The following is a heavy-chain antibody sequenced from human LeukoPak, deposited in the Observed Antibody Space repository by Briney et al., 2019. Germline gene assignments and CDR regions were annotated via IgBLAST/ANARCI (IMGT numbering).Heavy chain of an antibody. CDR2: IIPILGIA. CDR3: ASPITFGGVIVDY. Sequence: SVKVSCKASGGTFSSYAISWVRQATGQGLEWMGRIIPILGIANYAQKFQGRVTITADKSTSTAYMELSSLRSEDTAVYYCASPITFGGVIVDYWGQGTLVTVSS. CDR1: GGTFSSYA. V-gene: IGHV1-69*04. D-gene: IGHD3-16*02. J-gene: IGHJ4*02.